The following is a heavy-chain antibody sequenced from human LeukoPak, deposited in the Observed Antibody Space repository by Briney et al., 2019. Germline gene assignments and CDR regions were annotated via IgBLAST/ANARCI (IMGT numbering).Heavy chain of an antibody. V-gene: IGHV3-48*01. CDR3: SREGASNGASPPR. D-gene: IGHD4-17*01. CDR1: GFTFSSYW. CDR2: ISSGSSIM. Sequence: GGSLRLSCAASGFTFSSYWMQWVRQVPGKGLEWVSYISSGSSIMYYADSVKGRFPISRDNAKNSLCLGMYSLKGEDTSLYYLSREGASNGASPPRWGQGKVVTVS. J-gene: IGHJ4*02.